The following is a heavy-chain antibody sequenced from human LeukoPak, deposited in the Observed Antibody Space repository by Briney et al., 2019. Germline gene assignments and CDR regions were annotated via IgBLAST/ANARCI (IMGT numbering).Heavy chain of an antibody. D-gene: IGHD2-15*01. CDR3: ATTGQDIVVVVAATRVDY. CDR1: GGSISSSSYY. Sequence: SETLSLTCTVSGGSISSSSYYWGWIRQPPGKGLEWIGGIYYNGSTYYNPSLKSRVTISVDTSKNQFSLKLSSVTAADTAVYYCATTGQDIVVVVAATRVDYWGQGTLVTVSS. J-gene: IGHJ4*02. V-gene: IGHV4-39*01. CDR2: IYYNGST.